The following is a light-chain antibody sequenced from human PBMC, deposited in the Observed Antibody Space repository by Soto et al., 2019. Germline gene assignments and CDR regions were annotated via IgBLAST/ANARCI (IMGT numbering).Light chain of an antibody. Sequence: EIVLTQSPGTLSLSPGEIATLSCRASQSVSSSYLAWYQRKPGQAPRLLIYGASNRATGIPDRFSGSGSGTDFTLTISRLEPEDFSVYYCQQYGSSPPMYTFGQGTKLEIK. J-gene: IGKJ2*01. V-gene: IGKV3-20*01. CDR2: GAS. CDR3: QQYGSSPPMYT. CDR1: QSVSSSY.